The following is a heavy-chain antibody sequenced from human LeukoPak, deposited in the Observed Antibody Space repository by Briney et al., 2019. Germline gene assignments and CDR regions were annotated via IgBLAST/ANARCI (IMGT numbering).Heavy chain of an antibody. D-gene: IGHD6-19*01. V-gene: IGHV3-23*01. CDR3: AKEEAEWLVRGVEYFQH. Sequence: PGGSLRLSCAASGFTFSSYAMSGVRQASGKGLEWGSAISGSGGSKYYADSVKGRFTISRDNSKNTLYLQMNSLRAEDTAVYYCAKEEAEWLVRGVEYFQHWGQGTLVTVSS. CDR2: ISGSGGSK. J-gene: IGHJ1*01. CDR1: GFTFSSYA.